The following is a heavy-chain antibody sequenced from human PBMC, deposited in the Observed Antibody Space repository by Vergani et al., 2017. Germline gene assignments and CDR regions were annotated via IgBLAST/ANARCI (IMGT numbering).Heavy chain of an antibody. CDR3: TTDTRFATMVRGVVGWPFYYCYGGMDV. D-gene: IGHD3-10*01. Sequence: EVQLLESGGDLVQPGGSLRLSCAASGFTFNHYAMNWVRQAPGKGLEWVSGISGSGGSTYYAGSVKGRFTISRDSSKNTLYLQMNSLSAGDTAVYYCTTDTRFATMVRGVVGWPFYYCYGGMDVWGQGTTVTVSS. CDR1: GFTFNHYA. V-gene: IGHV3-23*01. CDR2: ISGSGGST. J-gene: IGHJ6*02.